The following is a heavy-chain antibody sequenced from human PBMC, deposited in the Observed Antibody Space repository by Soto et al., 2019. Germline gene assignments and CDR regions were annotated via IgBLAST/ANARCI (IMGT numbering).Heavy chain of an antibody. CDR1: GGSFSGYY. D-gene: IGHD2-8*01. CDR2: IYHGGST. J-gene: IGHJ4*02. CDR3: ERHCSNGVCYKAFDY. V-gene: IGHV4-34*01. Sequence: RSLTCAVYGGSFSGYYWSWIRQPPGTGREWIGEIYHGGSTDYNPYLPSRVTLSLDTSKTPYYLKLTSVTAADTAVYYCERHCSNGVCYKAFDYWGQGALVTVSS.